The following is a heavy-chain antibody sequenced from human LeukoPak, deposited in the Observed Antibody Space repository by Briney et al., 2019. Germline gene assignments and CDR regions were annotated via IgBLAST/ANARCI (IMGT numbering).Heavy chain of an antibody. Sequence: TETLSLTCSVSDDSIFSTSYLWGWIRQPPGKGLEWIGSIQYGGTTYYNPSLKSRVITSVDASRNQFSLRLDSVSAADTAMYYCARRMGVPNNWFDPWGQGTLVTVSS. CDR1: DDSIFSTSYL. CDR3: ARRMGVPNNWFDP. V-gene: IGHV4-39*01. CDR2: IQYGGTT. D-gene: IGHD2-2*01. J-gene: IGHJ5*02.